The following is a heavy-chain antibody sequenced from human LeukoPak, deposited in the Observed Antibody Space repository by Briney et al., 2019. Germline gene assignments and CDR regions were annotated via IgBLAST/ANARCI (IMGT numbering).Heavy chain of an antibody. V-gene: IGHV3-48*04. D-gene: IGHD1-7*01. CDR3: ARNRFPITGTTNNYYYMDV. CDR2: ISSSSTTI. Sequence: GGSLRLSCAASGFIFSSYSMNWVRQAPGKGLEWLSYISSSSTTIYYADSVKGRFTISRDNAKNSLYLQMNSLKAGDTAVYYCARNRFPITGTTNNYYYMDVWGKGTTVTVSS. J-gene: IGHJ6*03. CDR1: GFIFSSYS.